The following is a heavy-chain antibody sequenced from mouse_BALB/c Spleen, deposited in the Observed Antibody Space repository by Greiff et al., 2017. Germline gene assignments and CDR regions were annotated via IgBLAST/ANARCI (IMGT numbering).Heavy chain of an antibody. CDR3: ARCPSYGSPYYFDY. J-gene: IGHJ2*01. D-gene: IGHD1-1*01. CDR1: GYSITSDYA. Sequence: VQLQQSGPGLVKPSQSLSLTCTVTGYSITSDYAWNWIRQFPGNKLEWMGYISYSGSTSYNPSLKSRISITRDTSKNQFFLQLNSVTTEDTATYYCARCPSYGSPYYFDYWGQGTTLTVSS. CDR2: ISYSGST. V-gene: IGHV3-2*02.